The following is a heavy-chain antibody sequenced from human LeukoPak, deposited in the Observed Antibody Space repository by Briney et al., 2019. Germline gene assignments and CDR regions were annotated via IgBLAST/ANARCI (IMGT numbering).Heavy chain of an antibody. J-gene: IGHJ4*02. D-gene: IGHD6-25*01. CDR1: GDSISRSTYY. CDR3: ARSSGTGTFSY. CDR2: VYYGRSP. V-gene: IGHV4-39*02. Sequence: SETLSLTCTVSGDSISRSTYYWAWIRQPPGKGMEWIGSVYYGRSPYFNPSLVSRATISVDTSKNHFSLKMSSATAADTAVYYCARSSGTGTFSYWGQGTLVTVSS.